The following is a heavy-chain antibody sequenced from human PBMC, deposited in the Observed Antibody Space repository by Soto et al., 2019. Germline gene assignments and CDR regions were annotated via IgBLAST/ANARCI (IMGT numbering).Heavy chain of an antibody. J-gene: IGHJ6*02. Sequence: QVQLVESGGGVVQPGRSLRLSCAASGFTFSSYGMHWVRQAPGKGLEWVAVISYDGSNKYYADSVKGRFTISRDNSKNTLYMQMNSLRAEDTAVYYCAKVDTAMGYYYYGMDVWGQGTTVTVSS. D-gene: IGHD5-18*01. V-gene: IGHV3-30*18. CDR1: GFTFSSYG. CDR2: ISYDGSNK. CDR3: AKVDTAMGYYYYGMDV.